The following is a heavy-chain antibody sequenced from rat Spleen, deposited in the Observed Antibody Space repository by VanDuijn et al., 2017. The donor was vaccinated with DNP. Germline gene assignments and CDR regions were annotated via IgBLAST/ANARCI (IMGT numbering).Heavy chain of an antibody. CDR3: ARHYYDGSYYFDY. Sequence: EVQLVESGGGLVQPGRSLKLSCAASGFTFSDYDMAWVRQSPTKGLEWVASISTIGGSTYYRDSLKGRFTVSKDNAKSNLYLQMDSLRSEDTATYYCARHYYDGSYYFDYWGQGVMVTVSS. CDR1: GFTFSDYD. V-gene: IGHV5-25*01. J-gene: IGHJ2*01. D-gene: IGHD1-12*02. CDR2: ISTIGGST.